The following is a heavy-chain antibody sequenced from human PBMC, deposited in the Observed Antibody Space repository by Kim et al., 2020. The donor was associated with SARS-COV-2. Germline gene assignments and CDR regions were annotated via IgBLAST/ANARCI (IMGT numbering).Heavy chain of an antibody. CDR3: ARVRGIAARHPPDY. D-gene: IGHD6-6*01. Sequence: AQKFQGRVTMTRDTSISTAYMELSRLRSDDTAVYYCARVRGIAARHPPDYWGQGTLVTVSS. V-gene: IGHV1-2*02. J-gene: IGHJ4*02.